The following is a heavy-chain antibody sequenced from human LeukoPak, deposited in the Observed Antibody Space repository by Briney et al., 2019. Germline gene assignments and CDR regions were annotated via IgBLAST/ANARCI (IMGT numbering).Heavy chain of an antibody. V-gene: IGHV4-31*03. CDR2: IYYSGST. CDR1: GGSISCGGYY. Sequence: SQTLSLTCSVSGGSISCGGYYWSWIRQHPGKGLGWMGYIYYSGSTYSNPSLKSRVTISVDTSKNQFSLKLSSVTAADTAVYYCAREKTRRIAAAGTNYFDYWGQGTLVTVSS. J-gene: IGHJ4*02. D-gene: IGHD6-13*01. CDR3: AREKTRRIAAAGTNYFDY.